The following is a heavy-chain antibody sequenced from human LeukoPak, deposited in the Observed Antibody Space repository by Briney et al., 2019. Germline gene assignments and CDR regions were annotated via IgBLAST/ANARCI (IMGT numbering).Heavy chain of an antibody. CDR3: AKEDYYDSSGYFDY. Sequence: GGSLRLSCAASGFTFSSYAMGWVRQAPGKGLEGVSRISANGDTIKYADSVKGRFTISRDNSKNTLYLQMNSLRAEDTAVYYCAKEDYYDSSGYFDYWGQGTLVTVSS. CDR2: ISANGDTI. J-gene: IGHJ4*02. V-gene: IGHV3-23*01. CDR1: GFTFSSYA. D-gene: IGHD3-22*01.